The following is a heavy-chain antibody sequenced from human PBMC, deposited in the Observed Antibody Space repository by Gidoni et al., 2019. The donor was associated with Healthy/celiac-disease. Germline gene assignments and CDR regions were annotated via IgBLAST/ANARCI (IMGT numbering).Heavy chain of an antibody. D-gene: IGHD6-19*01. Sequence: QVQLQESGPVLVKPSETLSLTCTVSGGSISSYYWSWIRQPPGKGLEWIGYIYYSGSTNYNPSLKSRVTISVDTSKNQFSLKLSSVTAADTAVYYCARGVSGWSPINYWGQGTLVTVSS. CDR3: ARGVSGWSPINY. J-gene: IGHJ4*02. CDR2: IYYSGST. CDR1: GGSISSYY. V-gene: IGHV4-59*01.